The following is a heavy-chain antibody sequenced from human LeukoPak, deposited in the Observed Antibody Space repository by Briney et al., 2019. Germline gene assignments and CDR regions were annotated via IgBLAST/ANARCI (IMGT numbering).Heavy chain of an antibody. D-gene: IGHD1-26*01. CDR2: ISGSGGST. CDR1: GFTFSSYA. Sequence: PGGSLRLSCAASGFTFSSYAMSWVRQAPGRGLEWVSAISGSGGSTYYADSVKGRFTISRDNSKNTLYLQMNSLRAEDTAVYYCARGVGATEVFDYWGQGTLVTVSS. J-gene: IGHJ4*02. CDR3: ARGVGATEVFDY. V-gene: IGHV3-23*01.